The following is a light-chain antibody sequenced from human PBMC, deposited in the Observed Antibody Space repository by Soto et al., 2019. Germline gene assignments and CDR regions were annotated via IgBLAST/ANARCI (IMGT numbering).Light chain of an antibody. CDR1: QDINNF. V-gene: IGKV1-16*01. J-gene: IGKJ4*01. Sequence: DIQMTQSPSSLSASVGGRVTITCRASQDINNFLAWFQQKPGKAPKPLIYSASSLQDGVPSRFSDSGSGTHFTLTISSLQPVDFATYFCLQYDRFPASFGGGTRV. CDR2: SAS. CDR3: LQYDRFPAS.